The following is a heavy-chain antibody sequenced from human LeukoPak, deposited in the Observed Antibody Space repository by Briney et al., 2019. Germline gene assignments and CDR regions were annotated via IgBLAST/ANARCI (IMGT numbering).Heavy chain of an antibody. CDR1: GFTFSSYA. V-gene: IGHV3-30*14. CDR3: ARGNYNSSAADY. J-gene: IGHJ4*02. CDR2: ISYDGSNK. Sequence: PGGSLRLSCAASGFTFSSYAMHWVRQAPGKGLEWVAVISYDGSNKYYADSVKGRFTISRDNPKNTVHLQMNSLRAGDTAVYYCARGNYNSSAADYWGQGTLVTVSS. D-gene: IGHD1-7*01.